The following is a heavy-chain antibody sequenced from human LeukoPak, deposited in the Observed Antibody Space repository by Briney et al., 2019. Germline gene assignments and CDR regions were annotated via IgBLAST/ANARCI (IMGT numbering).Heavy chain of an antibody. D-gene: IGHD3-10*01. J-gene: IGHJ4*02. CDR2: IYHSGST. CDR1: GYSISSGYY. V-gene: IGHV4-38-2*01. Sequence: SETLSLTCAVSGYSISSGYYWGWIRQPPGKGLEWIGSIYHSGSTYYNPSLKSRVTISVDTSKNQFSLKLSSVTAADTAVYYCARVICVWFGESRYYFDYWGQGTLVTVSS. CDR3: ARVICVWFGESRYYFDY.